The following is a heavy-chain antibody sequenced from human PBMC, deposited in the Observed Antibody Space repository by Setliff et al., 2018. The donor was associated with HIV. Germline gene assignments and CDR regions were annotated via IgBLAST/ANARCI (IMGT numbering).Heavy chain of an antibody. D-gene: IGHD2-8*01. CDR2: ISTNTGNP. J-gene: IGHJ3*02. CDR1: GYTFTSYA. CDR3: ARKQSWSSGGEAFDI. V-gene: IGHV7-4-1*02. Sequence: GASVKVSCKASGYTFTSYAMNWVRQAPGQGLEWMGRISTNTGNPTYAQGFTGRFVFSLDTSVSTAYLQISNLKAEDTAVYYCARKQSWSSGGEAFDIWGQGTMVTVSS.